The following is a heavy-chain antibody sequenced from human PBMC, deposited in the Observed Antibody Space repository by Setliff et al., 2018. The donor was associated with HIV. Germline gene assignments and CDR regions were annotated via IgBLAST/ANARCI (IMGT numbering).Heavy chain of an antibody. D-gene: IGHD1-26*01. Sequence: GVLRLSCEASGFTFSSYWMHWVRQAPGKGLEWVSRIIDDSYSPTYAHSVKGRFTVSRDNAQNTLYLQISSLRAEDTAIYYCAKWRGHQSEFDYWGQGTLVTVSS. CDR3: AKWRGHQSEFDY. CDR2: IIDDSYSP. CDR1: GFTFSSYW. V-gene: IGHV3-74*03. J-gene: IGHJ4*02.